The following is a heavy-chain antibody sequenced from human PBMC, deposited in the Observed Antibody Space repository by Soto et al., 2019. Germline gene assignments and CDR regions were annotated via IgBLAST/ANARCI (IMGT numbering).Heavy chain of an antibody. CDR2: IYYSGST. J-gene: IGHJ6*02. CDR1: GGSISSYY. Sequence: LSLTCTVSGGSISSYYWSWIRQPPGKGLEWIGYIYYSGSTNYNPSLKSRVTISVDTSKNQFSLKLSSVTAADTAVYYCARVRITMVRGVITDDYYYGMDVWGQGTTVTVSS. CDR3: ARVRITMVRGVITDDYYYGMDV. D-gene: IGHD3-10*01. V-gene: IGHV4-59*12.